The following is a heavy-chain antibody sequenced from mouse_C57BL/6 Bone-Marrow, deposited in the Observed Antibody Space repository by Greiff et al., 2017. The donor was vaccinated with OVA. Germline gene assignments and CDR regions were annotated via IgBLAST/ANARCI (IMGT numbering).Heavy chain of an antibody. D-gene: IGHD1-1*01. J-gene: IGHJ1*03. V-gene: IGHV6-3*01. CDR2: IRLKSDNYAT. CDR1: GFTFSNYW. Sequence: EVMLVESGGGLVQPGGSMKLSCVASGFTFSNYWMNWVRQSPEKGLEWVAQIRLKSDNYATHYAESVKGRFTISRDDSKSSVYLQMNNLRAEDTGIYYCTGVPMTTVVANFDVWGTGTTVTVSS. CDR3: TGVPMTTVVANFDV.